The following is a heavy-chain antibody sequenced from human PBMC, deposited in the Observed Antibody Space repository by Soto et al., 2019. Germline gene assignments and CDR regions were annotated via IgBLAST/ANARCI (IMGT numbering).Heavy chain of an antibody. CDR3: ARVRSSSCSGGSCYRTNYCYYGMDV. CDR1: GDSVSSNSAA. CDR2: TYYRSKWYN. Sequence: PAQTLSLTCAISGDSVSSNSAALNWIRQSPSRGLEWLGRTYYRSKWYNDYAVSVKSRITINPDTSKNQFSLQLNSVTPEDTAVYYCARVRSSSCSGGSCYRTNYCYYGMDVWGQGTTVTVSS. J-gene: IGHJ6*02. D-gene: IGHD2-15*01. V-gene: IGHV6-1*01.